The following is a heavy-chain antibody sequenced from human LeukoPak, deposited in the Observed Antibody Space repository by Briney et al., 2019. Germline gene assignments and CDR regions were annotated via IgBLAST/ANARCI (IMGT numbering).Heavy chain of an antibody. D-gene: IGHD4-17*01. J-gene: IGHJ4*02. CDR1: GFTFSSYG. CDR2: ISYDGSNK. V-gene: IGHV3-33*05. CDR3: ARLRNTMTTPRFDY. Sequence: GGSLRLSCAAPGFTFSSYGMHWVRQAPGKGLEWVAVISYDGSNKYYADSVKGRFTISRDNSKNTLYLQMSSLRADDTAVYYCARLRNTMTTPRFDYWGQGTLVTVSS.